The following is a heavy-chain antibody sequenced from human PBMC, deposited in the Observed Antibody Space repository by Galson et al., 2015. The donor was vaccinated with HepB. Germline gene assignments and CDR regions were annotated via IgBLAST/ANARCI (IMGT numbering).Heavy chain of an antibody. J-gene: IGHJ4*02. CDR3: AKDSGSYPNYFDY. Sequence: SLRLSCAASGFTFSSYAMSWVRQAPGKGLEWVSATSGSGGSTYYADSVWGRFTISRDISKNTLYLQMNSLRAEDTAVYYCAKDSGSYPNYFDYWGQGTLVTVSS. V-gene: IGHV3-23*01. CDR2: TSGSGGST. D-gene: IGHD1-26*01. CDR1: GFTFSSYA.